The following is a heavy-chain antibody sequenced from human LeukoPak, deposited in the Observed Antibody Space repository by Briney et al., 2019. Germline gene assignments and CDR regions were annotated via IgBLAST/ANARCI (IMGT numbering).Heavy chain of an antibody. CDR1: GGSISSYY. CDR3: ARGDIWESNWFDP. D-gene: IGHD2-15*01. J-gene: IGHJ5*02. Sequence: KPSETLSLTCTVSGGSISSYYWSWIRQPPGKGLEWIGYIYYSGSTNYNPSLKSRVTISVDTSKNQFSLKLSSVTAADTAVYYCARGDIWESNWFDPWGQGTLVTVSS. V-gene: IGHV4-59*01. CDR2: IYYSGST.